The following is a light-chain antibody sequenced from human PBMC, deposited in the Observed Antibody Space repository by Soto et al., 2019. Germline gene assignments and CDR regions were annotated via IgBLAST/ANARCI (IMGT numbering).Light chain of an antibody. CDR2: SAS. J-gene: IGKJ1*01. CDR1: QGIRSD. CDR3: LQDYNYPRT. Sequence: AIQMTQSPSSLSASVGDRVTITCRASQGIRSDLGWYQQKPGKAPNLLIYSASSLQSGVPSRFSGSGSGTDFTLTISSLQPEDFATYYCLQDYNYPRTFGQGTKVEIK. V-gene: IGKV1-6*01.